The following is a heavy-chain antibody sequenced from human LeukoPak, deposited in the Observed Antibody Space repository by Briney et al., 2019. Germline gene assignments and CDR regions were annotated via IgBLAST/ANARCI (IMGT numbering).Heavy chain of an antibody. J-gene: IGHJ5*02. D-gene: IGHD4-17*01. CDR2: IYYSGST. Sequence: PSETLSLTCTVSRDSISRGSYYWGWIRQPPGKGLEWIGTIYYSGSTYYNPSLKSRVTISVDTAKNYFSLSLRSVTAADTALYYCAGQDYVSSYFDPWGQGTLVTVSS. V-gene: IGHV4-39*01. CDR1: RDSISRGSYY. CDR3: AGQDYVSSYFDP.